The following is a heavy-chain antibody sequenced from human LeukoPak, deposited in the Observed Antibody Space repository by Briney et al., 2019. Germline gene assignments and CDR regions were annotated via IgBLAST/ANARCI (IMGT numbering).Heavy chain of an antibody. CDR3: AQPDF. CDR2: IRFDGSTK. J-gene: IGHJ4*02. CDR1: GITFRSSS. V-gene: IGHV3-30*02. Sequence: HAGGSLRLSCVASGITFRSSSMHWVCQAPGKGLEWLAFIRFDGSTKYYADSVKGRFTVSRDNSKSTLYLQMNSLRAEDTAVYYCAQPDFWGQGTLVTVSS.